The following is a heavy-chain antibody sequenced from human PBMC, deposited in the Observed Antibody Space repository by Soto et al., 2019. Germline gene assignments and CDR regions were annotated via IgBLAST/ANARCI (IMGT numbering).Heavy chain of an antibody. Sequence: ASVKVSCKASGYTFFTYDISWVRQAPGQGLEWMGWISTYSGDTKYAQKFQGRVTMTTDTSTTTAYLELRSLKSDDTAVYYCARHHGPTTSENWFDPWGQGNLVTVSS. CDR1: GYTFFTYD. V-gene: IGHV1-18*01. CDR3: ARHHGPTTSENWFDP. CDR2: ISTYSGDT. D-gene: IGHD5-12*01. J-gene: IGHJ5*02.